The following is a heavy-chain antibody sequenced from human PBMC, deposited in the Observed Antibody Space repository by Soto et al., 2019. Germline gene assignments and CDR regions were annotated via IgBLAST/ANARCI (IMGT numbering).Heavy chain of an antibody. V-gene: IGHV4-59*01. D-gene: IGHD3-22*01. J-gene: IGHJ6*02. Sequence: SETLSLTCTVSGGSISRFYWSWIRQPPGKGLEWIGYSYYTGSRYYNPSLKSRATISVDTSKNQVSLELNSVTAADTAVYYCARARNYDSSGYYWRHYYYGMDVWGQGTTVT. CDR2: SYYTGSR. CDR3: ARARNYDSSGYYWRHYYYGMDV. CDR1: GGSISRFY.